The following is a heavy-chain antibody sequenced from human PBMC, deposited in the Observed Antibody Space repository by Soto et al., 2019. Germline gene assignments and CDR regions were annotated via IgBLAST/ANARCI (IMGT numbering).Heavy chain of an antibody. J-gene: IGHJ5*02. Sequence: GGSLRLSCAASGFTFTSYTMNWVRQAPGKGLEWVSSISSSTSYIYYADSVRGRFTISRDNAKNSLYLQMNSLRAEDTAIYYYASDSRSDYDSPTFDPWGQGTLVTVSS. V-gene: IGHV3-21*06. D-gene: IGHD3-3*01. CDR1: GFTFTSYT. CDR2: ISSSTSYI. CDR3: ASDSRSDYDSPTFDP.